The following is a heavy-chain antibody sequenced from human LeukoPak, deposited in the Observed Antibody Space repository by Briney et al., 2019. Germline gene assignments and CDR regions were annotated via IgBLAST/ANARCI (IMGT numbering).Heavy chain of an antibody. CDR3: AKSGDLVSFDY. D-gene: IGHD5-12*01. CDR2: ISYDGSNK. J-gene: IGHJ4*02. CDR1: GFTFSSYG. V-gene: IGHV3-30*18. Sequence: GGSLRLSCAASGFTFSSYGMHWVRQAPGKGLEWVAVISYDGSNKYYADSVKGRFTISRDNSKNTLYLQMNSLRAEDTAVYYCAKSGDLVSFDYWGQGTLVTVSS.